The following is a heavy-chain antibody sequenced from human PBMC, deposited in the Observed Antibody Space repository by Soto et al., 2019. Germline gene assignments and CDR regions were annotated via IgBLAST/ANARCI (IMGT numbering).Heavy chain of an antibody. CDR2: INHSGGT. CDR1: GGSFSGYY. V-gene: IGHV4-34*01. J-gene: IGHJ5*02. D-gene: IGHD3-10*01. CDR3: ARGRGTMVRGVMVWFDP. Sequence: SETLSLTCAVYGGSFSGYYWSWIRQPPGKGLEWIGEINHSGGTNYNPSLKSRVTISVDTSKNQFSLKLSSVTAADTAVYYCARGRGTMVRGVMVWFDPWGQGTLVTVSS.